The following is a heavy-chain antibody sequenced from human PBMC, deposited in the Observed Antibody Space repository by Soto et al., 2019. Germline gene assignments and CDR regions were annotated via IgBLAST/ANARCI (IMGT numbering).Heavy chain of an antibody. J-gene: IGHJ5*02. V-gene: IGHV4-59*01. Sequence: SETLSLTCTVSGGSISSYYWSWIRQPPGKGLEWIGYIYYSGSTNYNPSLESRVTISVDTSKNQFSLKLSSVTAADTAVYYCARADRNWFDPWGQGTLVPVSS. CDR2: IYYSGST. CDR3: ARADRNWFDP. CDR1: GGSISSYY. D-gene: IGHD3-16*02.